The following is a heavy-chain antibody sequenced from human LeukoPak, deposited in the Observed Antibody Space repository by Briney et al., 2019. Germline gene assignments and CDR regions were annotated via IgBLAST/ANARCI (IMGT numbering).Heavy chain of an antibody. V-gene: IGHV3-48*03. D-gene: IGHD6-19*01. Sequence: GGSLRLSCAASGFTFSSYEMNWVRQAPGQGLEWVSYISSSGSTIYYADSVKGRFTISKDNAKNSLYLQMNSLRAEDTAVYYCARDRYEPVAGTGAFDYWGQGTLVTVSS. CDR1: GFTFSSYE. CDR2: ISSSGSTI. J-gene: IGHJ4*02. CDR3: ARDRYEPVAGTGAFDY.